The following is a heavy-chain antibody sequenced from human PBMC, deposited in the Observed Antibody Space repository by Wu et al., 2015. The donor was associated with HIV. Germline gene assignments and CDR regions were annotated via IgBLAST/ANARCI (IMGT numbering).Heavy chain of an antibody. CDR2: INPNSGGT. CDR3: ARSLVEKGSARYVVVVASPFDY. V-gene: IGHV1-2*02. Sequence: QVQLVQSGAEVKKPGASVKVSCKASGYTFTGYYMHWVRQAPGQGLEWMGWINPNSGGTNYAQKFQGRVTMTRDTSISTAYMELSRLRSDDTAVYYCARSLVEKGSARYVVVVASPFDYVGQGTLVTVSS. D-gene: IGHD2-15*01. CDR1: GYTFTGYY. J-gene: IGHJ4*02.